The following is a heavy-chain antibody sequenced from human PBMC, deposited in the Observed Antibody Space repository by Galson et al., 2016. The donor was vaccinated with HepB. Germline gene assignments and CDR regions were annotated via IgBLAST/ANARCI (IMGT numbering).Heavy chain of an antibody. CDR3: SRVYGYCSGGRCPPRGTDAFDM. J-gene: IGHJ3*02. Sequence: SVKVSCKASGYIFTTYYIHWVRQAPGQGLEWMGLINPNGGRTTYAQKFQGRVSMTSDTSTSTVYMQLSSLRSEDTAVYYCSRVYGYCSGGRCPPRGTDAFDMWGQGTLVTVSS. CDR1: GYIFTTYY. CDR2: INPNGGRT. D-gene: IGHD2-15*01. V-gene: IGHV1-46*01.